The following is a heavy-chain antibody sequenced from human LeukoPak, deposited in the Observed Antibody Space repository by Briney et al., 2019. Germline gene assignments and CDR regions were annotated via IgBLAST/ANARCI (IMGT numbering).Heavy chain of an antibody. CDR1: GFTFTDFF. Sequence: GGSLRPSCAASGFTFTDFFMEWVRLPPGKGLEWIGRSRNKARSYSAEYAASVQGRFTISRDESKNSLYLQMNSLKTEDTAVYYCSRVVSVAGSDYLDYWGQGTLVTVSS. CDR3: SRVVSVAGSDYLDY. J-gene: IGHJ4*02. D-gene: IGHD6-19*01. V-gene: IGHV3-72*01. CDR2: SRNKARSYSA.